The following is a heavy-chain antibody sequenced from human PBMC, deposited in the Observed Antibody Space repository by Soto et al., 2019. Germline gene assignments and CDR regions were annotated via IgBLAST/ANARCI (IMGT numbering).Heavy chain of an antibody. Sequence: GASVKVSCKASGYTFTSYGISWVRQAPGQGLEWMGWISAYNGNTNYVQKLQGRVTMTTDTSTSTAYMELRSLRSDDTAVYYCARTLYCSGGSCYPGGSYFDYWGQGTLVTVS. CDR2: ISAYNGNT. V-gene: IGHV1-18*01. CDR1: GYTFTSYG. J-gene: IGHJ4*02. D-gene: IGHD2-15*01. CDR3: ARTLYCSGGSCYPGGSYFDY.